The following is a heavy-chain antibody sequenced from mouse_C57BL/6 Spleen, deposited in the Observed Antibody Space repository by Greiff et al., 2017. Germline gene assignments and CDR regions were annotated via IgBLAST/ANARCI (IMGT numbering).Heavy chain of an antibody. V-gene: IGHV1-78*01. CDR1: GYTFTDHT. J-gene: IGHJ2*01. CDR2: IYPRDGST. D-gene: IGHD2-3*01. Sequence: VQLQQSDAELVKPGASVKISCKVSGYTFTDHTIHWMKQRPEQGLEWIGYIYPRDGSTKYNEKFKGKATLTADKSSSTAYMQLNSLTSEDSAVYFGAEAIYDGDYVTVYFDYWGQGTTLTVSS. CDR3: AEAIYDGDYVTVYFDY.